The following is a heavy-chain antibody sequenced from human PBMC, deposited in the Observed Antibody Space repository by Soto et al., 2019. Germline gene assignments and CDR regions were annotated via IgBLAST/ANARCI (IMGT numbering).Heavy chain of an antibody. Sequence: QVQLQESGPGLVKPSETLSLTCSVSDGSINSHFWSWIRQPAGKRLEWIGRIYSSGSTLYNPSLKSRVTMSVDTSKNQFSLKLRSVTAADTAVYYCARDNVWSGYYSFFDYWGQGTLVTVSS. CDR2: IYSSGST. D-gene: IGHD3-3*01. V-gene: IGHV4-4*07. J-gene: IGHJ4*02. CDR1: DGSINSHF. CDR3: ARDNVWSGYYSFFDY.